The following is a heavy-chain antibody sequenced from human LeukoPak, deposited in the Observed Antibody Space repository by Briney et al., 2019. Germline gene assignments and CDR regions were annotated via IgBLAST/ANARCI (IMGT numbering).Heavy chain of an antibody. V-gene: IGHV4-4*02. CDR2: IYHTGST. Sequence: SGTLSLTCVVSGGSISSSNWWSWVRQPPGKGLEWIGEIYHTGSTNYNPSLKSRVTISVDKSKNQVSLKLSSVTAADTAVYYCARATPYYYYGMDVWGQGTTVTVSS. CDR1: GGSISSSNW. J-gene: IGHJ6*02. CDR3: ARATPYYYYGMDV.